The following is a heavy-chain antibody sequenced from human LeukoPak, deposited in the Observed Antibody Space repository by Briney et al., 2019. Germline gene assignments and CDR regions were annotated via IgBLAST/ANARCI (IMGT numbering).Heavy chain of an antibody. D-gene: IGHD3-10*01. Sequence: GGSLRLSCVASGFTFSREWMHWVRQATGKGLEWVSAIGTAGDTYYPGSVKGRFTISRENAKNSLYLQMNSLRAGDTAVYYCARGFGGFWYFDLWGRGTLVTVSS. CDR1: GFTFSREW. CDR3: ARGFGGFWYFDL. J-gene: IGHJ2*01. V-gene: IGHV3-13*01. CDR2: IGTAGDT.